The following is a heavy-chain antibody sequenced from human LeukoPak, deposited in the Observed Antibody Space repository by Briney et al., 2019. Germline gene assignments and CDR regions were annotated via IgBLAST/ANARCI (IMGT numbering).Heavy chain of an antibody. Sequence: ASVKVSCKASRYTFTGYYIHWVRQAPGQGLEWMGWINPNSGGTNYAQKFQGRVTMTRDTSISTAYMELSRLRSDDTAVYYCARGTGYDSSGYDNWFDPWGQGTLVTVSS. D-gene: IGHD3-22*01. CDR3: ARGTGYDSSGYDNWFDP. J-gene: IGHJ5*02. V-gene: IGHV1-2*02. CDR1: RYTFTGYY. CDR2: INPNSGGT.